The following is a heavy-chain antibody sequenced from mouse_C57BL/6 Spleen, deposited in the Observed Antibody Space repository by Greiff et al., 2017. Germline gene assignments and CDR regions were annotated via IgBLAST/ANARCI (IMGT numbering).Heavy chain of an antibody. J-gene: IGHJ1*03. CDR2: IYPGDGDT. Sequence: VQLQQSGPELVKPGASVKISCKASGYAFSSSWMNWVKQRPGKGLEWIGRIYPGDGDTNYNGKFKGKATLTADKSSSTAYMQLSSLTSEDSAVYFCARSEYFDVWGIGTTVTVSS. CDR1: GYAFSSSW. V-gene: IGHV1-82*01. CDR3: ARSEYFDV.